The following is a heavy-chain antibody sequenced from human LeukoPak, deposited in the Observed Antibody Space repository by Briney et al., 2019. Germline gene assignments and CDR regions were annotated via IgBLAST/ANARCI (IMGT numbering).Heavy chain of an antibody. Sequence: SETLSLTCTVSGGSISGYYWSWIRQPPGKRLEWIGYVYSSEIINYNPSLKSRVTLSLDTSGNQFSLKLTSVTAADTAVYYCARRSPITMIVVASDAFDIWGQGTMVTVSS. CDR2: VYSSEII. CDR1: GGSISGYY. V-gene: IGHV4-59*01. CDR3: ARRSPITMIVVASDAFDI. D-gene: IGHD3-22*01. J-gene: IGHJ3*02.